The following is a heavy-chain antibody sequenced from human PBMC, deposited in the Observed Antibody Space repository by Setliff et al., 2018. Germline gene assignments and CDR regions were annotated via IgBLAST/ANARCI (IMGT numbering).Heavy chain of an antibody. J-gene: IGHJ6*03. CDR2: INTKTGNP. CDR1: GYTLNNYA. V-gene: IGHV7-4-1*01. D-gene: IGHD2-21*02. Sequence: GASVKVSCKASGYTLNNYAMNWVRQAPGQGFEWMGWINTKTGNPTYAQDFTGRLVFSLDTSVSTAYLQIYSLKAEDTAVYYCARASRFGTAIYKGDYYMDVWGNGTTVTVSS. CDR3: ARASRFGTAIYKGDYYMDV.